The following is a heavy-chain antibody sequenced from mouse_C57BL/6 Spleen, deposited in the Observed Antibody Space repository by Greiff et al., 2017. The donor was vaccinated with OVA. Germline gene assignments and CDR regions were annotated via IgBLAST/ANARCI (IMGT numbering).Heavy chain of an antibody. J-gene: IGHJ2*01. CDR2: INPGSGGT. D-gene: IGHD1-1*01. Sequence: VQLQQSGAELVRPGTSVTVSCKASGYAFTNYLIEWVKQRPGQGLEWIGVINPGSGGTNYNEKFKGKATLTADKSSSTAYMQLSSLTSEDSAVYFCARRGDYYGSSFEYWGQGTTLTVSS. CDR1: GYAFTNYL. V-gene: IGHV1-54*01. CDR3: ARRGDYYGSSFEY.